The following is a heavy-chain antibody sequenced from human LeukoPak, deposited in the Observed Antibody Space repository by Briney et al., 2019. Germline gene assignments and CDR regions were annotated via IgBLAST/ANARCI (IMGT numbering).Heavy chain of an antibody. CDR3: ASRLPYYYDSSGYTLPRDYYYYMDV. CDR2: IIPIFGTA. CDR1: GGTFSSYA. D-gene: IGHD3-22*01. Sequence: SVTVSCKASGGTFSSYAISWVRQAPGQGLEWMGGIIPIFGTANYAQKFQGRVTITADESTSTAYMELSSLRSEDTAVYYCASRLPYYYDSSGYTLPRDYYYYMDVWGKGTTVTIS. V-gene: IGHV1-69*13. J-gene: IGHJ6*03.